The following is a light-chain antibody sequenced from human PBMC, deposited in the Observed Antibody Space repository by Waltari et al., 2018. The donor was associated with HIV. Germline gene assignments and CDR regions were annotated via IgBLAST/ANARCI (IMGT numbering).Light chain of an antibody. CDR2: SNN. V-gene: IGLV1-44*01. CDR1: SSNIGSNT. CDR3: AAWDDSLNGPV. J-gene: IGLJ3*02. Sequence: QSVLTQPPSASGTPGQRVTISCSGSSSNIGSNTVNWYQQLPGTAPKLLIYSNNPRPSGFPDRVAGSESGTSASLAISGLQSEDEADYYCAAWDDSLNGPVFGGGTKLTVL.